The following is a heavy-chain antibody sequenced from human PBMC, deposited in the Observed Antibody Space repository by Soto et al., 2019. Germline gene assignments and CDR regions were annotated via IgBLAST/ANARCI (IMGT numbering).Heavy chain of an antibody. V-gene: IGHV3-23*01. D-gene: IGHD6-19*01. CDR2: ISGSGGST. CDR3: ANLVPVPVRKAVAGHFDY. Sequence: LRLSCAASGFTFSSYAISWVRQAPGKGLEWVSAISGSGGSTYYADSVKGRFTISRGNSKNTLYLQMNSLRAEDTAVYYCANLVPVPVRKAVAGHFDYWGQGTLVTVSS. J-gene: IGHJ4*02. CDR1: GFTFSSYA.